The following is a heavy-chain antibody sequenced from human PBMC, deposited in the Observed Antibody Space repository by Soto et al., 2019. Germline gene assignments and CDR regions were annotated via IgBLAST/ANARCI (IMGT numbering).Heavy chain of an antibody. V-gene: IGHV3-30*18. CDR3: AKDDDY. Sequence: SLRLSCAASGFTFSSYGMHWVRQAPGKGLEWVAVISYDGSNKYYADSVKGRFTISRDNSKNTLYLQMNSLRAEDTAVYYCAKDDDYWGQGTLVTVSS. J-gene: IGHJ4*02. CDR2: ISYDGSNK. CDR1: GFTFSSYG.